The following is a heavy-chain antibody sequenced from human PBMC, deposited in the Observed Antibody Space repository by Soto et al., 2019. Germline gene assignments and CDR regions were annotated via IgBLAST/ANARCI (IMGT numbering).Heavy chain of an antibody. V-gene: IGHV4-38-2*02. CDR2: IYHSGST. CDR3: ARLQLGILDY. CDR1: GYSISSGYY. Sequence: SETLSLTCTVSGYSISSGYYWGWIRQPPGKGLEWIGSIYHSGSTYYNPSLKSRVTISVDTAKNQFSRKLSAGTAADTAVYYCARLQLGILDYWGQGTLVTVSS. J-gene: IGHJ4*02. D-gene: IGHD7-27*01.